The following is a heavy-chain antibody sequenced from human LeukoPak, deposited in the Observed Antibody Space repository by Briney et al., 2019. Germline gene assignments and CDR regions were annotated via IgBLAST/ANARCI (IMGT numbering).Heavy chain of an antibody. CDR1: GFTGSHNY. CDR3: IVFGDSNH. D-gene: IGHD4-17*01. J-gene: IGHJ5*02. Sequence: PGGSLRLSCAASGFTGSHNYMSWVRQAPGKGLEWVSATHSSGGTYYADSVKGRFTISRDTSKNTLYLQINSQSVEDTAVYYCIVFGDSNHWGQGTLVTVSS. CDR2: THSSGGT. V-gene: IGHV3-53*01.